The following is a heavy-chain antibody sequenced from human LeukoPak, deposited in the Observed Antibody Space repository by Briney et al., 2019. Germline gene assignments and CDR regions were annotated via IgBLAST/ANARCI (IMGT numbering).Heavy chain of an antibody. Sequence: GGSLRLSCAASGLTFSSYSMNWVRQAPGKGLEWVSSISSSSSYIYYADSVKGRFTIPRDNAKNSLYLQMNSLRAEDTAVYYCAREATIHDAFDIWGQGTMVTVSS. J-gene: IGHJ3*02. CDR2: ISSSSSYI. D-gene: IGHD5-12*01. CDR1: GLTFSSYS. CDR3: AREATIHDAFDI. V-gene: IGHV3-21*01.